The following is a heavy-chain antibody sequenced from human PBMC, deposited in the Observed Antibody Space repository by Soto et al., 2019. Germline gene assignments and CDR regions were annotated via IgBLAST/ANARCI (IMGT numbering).Heavy chain of an antibody. J-gene: IGHJ4*02. CDR2: IYYSGST. Sequence: QVQLQESGPGLVKPSETLSLTCTVSGGSVSSGSYYWSWNRQPPGKGLEWIGYIYYSGSTNNNPSRKSRVTISVDTSKNQFSLKLSSVTAADTAVYYCASTSWGYDDSDYCGQGTLVTVSS. V-gene: IGHV4-61*01. D-gene: IGHD3-22*01. CDR1: GGSVSSGSYY. CDR3: ASTSWGYDDSDY.